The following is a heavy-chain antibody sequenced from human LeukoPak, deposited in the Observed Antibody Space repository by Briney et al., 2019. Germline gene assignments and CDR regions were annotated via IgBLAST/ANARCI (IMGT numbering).Heavy chain of an antibody. J-gene: IGHJ4*02. D-gene: IGHD3-22*01. CDR1: GGTFSSYA. CDR3: ARGSRWGDSSGPTYLN. V-gene: IGHV1-69*06. CDR2: IIPIFGTA. Sequence: ASVKVSCKASGGTFSSYAISWVRQAPGQGLEWMGGIIPIFGTANYAQKFQGRVTITADKSASTAYMELSSLRSEDTAVYYCARGSRWGDSSGPTYLNWGQGTLVTVSS.